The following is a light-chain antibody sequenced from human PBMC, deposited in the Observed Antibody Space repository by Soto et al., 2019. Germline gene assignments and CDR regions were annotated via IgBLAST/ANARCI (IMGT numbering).Light chain of an antibody. CDR2: KAS. V-gene: IGKV1-5*03. Sequence: DIQMTQSPSTLSASVGDRVTITCRASQTISSLLAWYQQKPGRAPTLLIYKASTLKSGVPSRFSGSGSGTEFTLTISSLQADYSAIYYCQQYNTYPLTFGQGTRLEIK. J-gene: IGKJ5*01. CDR1: QTISSL. CDR3: QQYNTYPLT.